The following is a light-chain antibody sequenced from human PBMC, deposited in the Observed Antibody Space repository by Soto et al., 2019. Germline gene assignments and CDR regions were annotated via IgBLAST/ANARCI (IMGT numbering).Light chain of an antibody. CDR1: SSDVGSHNL. V-gene: IGLV2-23*02. CDR2: EVT. CDR3: CSYGGSRAV. J-gene: IGLJ7*01. Sequence: QSVLTQPASVSGSPGQSITISCTGTSSDVGSHNLVSWYQQHPGQAPKLMIYEVTRRPLGVSTRFSASKSGNTASLTISGLQGEEEADYYCCSYGGSRAVFGGGTQLSVL.